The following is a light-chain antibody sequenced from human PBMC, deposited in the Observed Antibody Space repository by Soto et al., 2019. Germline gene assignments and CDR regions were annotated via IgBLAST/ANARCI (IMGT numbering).Light chain of an antibody. CDR2: DAS. V-gene: IGKV3-11*01. Sequence: EIVLTQSPATLSLSPGERATLSFRASQSVSSYLAWYQQKPGQAPRLLISDASNRATGIPARFSGSGSGTDFTLTISSLEPEDFAVYYCQQGSTWPTFGQGAKVDIK. CDR1: QSVSSY. CDR3: QQGSTWPT. J-gene: IGKJ1*01.